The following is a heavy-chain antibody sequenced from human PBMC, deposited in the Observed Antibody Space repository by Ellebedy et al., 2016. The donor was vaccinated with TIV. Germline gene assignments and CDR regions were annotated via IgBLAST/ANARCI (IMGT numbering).Heavy chain of an antibody. J-gene: IGHJ3*02. CDR2: ISSNGGST. CDR3: VSDAFDI. CDR1: GFTFSSYA. Sequence: GGSLRLXXSASGFTFSSYAMHWVRQAPGKGLESVSAISSNGGSTYYADSVKGRFTISRDNSKNTLYLQMSSLRAEDTAVYYCVSDAFDIWGQGTMVTVSS. V-gene: IGHV3-64D*06.